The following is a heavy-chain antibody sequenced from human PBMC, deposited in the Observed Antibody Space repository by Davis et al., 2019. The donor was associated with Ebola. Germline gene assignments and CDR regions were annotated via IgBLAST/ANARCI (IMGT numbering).Heavy chain of an antibody. D-gene: IGHD1-26*01. J-gene: IGHJ5*02. CDR1: GFTFSSYS. CDR2: ISSSSSYI. Sequence: GESLKISCAASGFTFSSYSMNWVRQAPGKGLEWVSSISSSSSYIYYADSVKGRFTISRDNAKNSLYLQMSSLRAEDTAVYYCARGATGPWGQGTLVTVSS. CDR3: ARGATGP. V-gene: IGHV3-21*01.